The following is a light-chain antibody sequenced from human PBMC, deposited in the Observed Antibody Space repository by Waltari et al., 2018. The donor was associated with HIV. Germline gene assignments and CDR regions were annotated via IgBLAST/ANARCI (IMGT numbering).Light chain of an antibody. CDR3: HQYYITPQT. J-gene: IGKJ1*01. V-gene: IGKV4-1*01. Sequence: DIVLTQSPDSLAVSLGERATIHCISRQSLLYRSNNKNYLAWYQHKPGQPPKLLIYWASTRESGVPDRFSGSGSGTEFTLTISNLQAEDVAIYYCHQYYITPQTFGQGTKVEVK. CDR2: WAS. CDR1: QSLLYRSNNKNY.